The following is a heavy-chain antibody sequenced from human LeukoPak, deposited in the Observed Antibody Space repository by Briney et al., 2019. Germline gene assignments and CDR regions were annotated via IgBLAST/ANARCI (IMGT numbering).Heavy chain of an antibody. Sequence: SETLSLTCTVSGGSISNGDSYWSWIRQPPGKGLEFIGYIYYSASTYYNPSLKSRVTISVDTSRTQFSLRLTSVTAADTAVYYCALAGYDKAFDIWGQGTMVTVSS. CDR2: IYYSAST. V-gene: IGHV4-30-4*01. J-gene: IGHJ3*02. D-gene: IGHD3-9*01. CDR3: ALAGYDKAFDI. CDR1: GGSISNGDSY.